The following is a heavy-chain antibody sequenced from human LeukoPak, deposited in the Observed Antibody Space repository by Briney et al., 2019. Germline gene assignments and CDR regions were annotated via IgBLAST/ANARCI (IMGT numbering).Heavy chain of an antibody. J-gene: IGHJ4*02. CDR3: AREEGTYYDILTGNYYFDY. CDR2: IKQDGSEK. Sequence: GGSLRLSCAASGFTFSSYWMSWVRRAPGKGLEWVANIKQDGSEKYYVDSVKGRFTISRDNAKNSLYLQMNSLRAEDTAVYYCAREEGTYYDILTGNYYFDYWGQGTLVTVSS. V-gene: IGHV3-7*01. D-gene: IGHD3-9*01. CDR1: GFTFSSYW.